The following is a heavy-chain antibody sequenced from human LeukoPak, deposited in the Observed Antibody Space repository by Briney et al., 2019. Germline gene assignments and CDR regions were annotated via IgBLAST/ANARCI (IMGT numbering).Heavy chain of an antibody. V-gene: IGHV4-31*03. J-gene: IGHJ4*02. CDR3: ARGAGYDILTGYYIGNYFDY. CDR2: IYYSGST. CDR1: GGSISSSSYY. Sequence: PSETLSLTCTVSGGSISSSSYYWGWIRQPPGKGLEWIGYIYYSGSTYYNPSLKSRVTISVDTSKNQFSLKLSSVTAADTAVYYCARGAGYDILTGYYIGNYFDYWGQGTLVTVSS. D-gene: IGHD3-9*01.